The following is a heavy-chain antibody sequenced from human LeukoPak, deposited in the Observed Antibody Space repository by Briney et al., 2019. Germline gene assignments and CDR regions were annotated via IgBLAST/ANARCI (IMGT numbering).Heavy chain of an antibody. CDR3: ASGPSGYHNA. Sequence: PGGSLRLSCAASEFSVGSNYMTWVRQAPGKGLEWVSLIYSGGSTYYADSVKGRFTISRDNSKNTLYLQMNSLRAEDTAVYYCASGPSGYHNAGGQRTLVTVSS. J-gene: IGHJ4*02. V-gene: IGHV3-66*01. D-gene: IGHD5-12*01. CDR1: EFSVGSNY. CDR2: IYSGGST.